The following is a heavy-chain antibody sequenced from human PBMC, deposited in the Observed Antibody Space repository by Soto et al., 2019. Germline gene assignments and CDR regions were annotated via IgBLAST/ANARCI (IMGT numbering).Heavy chain of an antibody. J-gene: IGHJ6*02. CDR1: GYTFTSYG. CDR2: ISAYNGNT. V-gene: IGHV1-18*01. Sequence: GPSVKVSCKASGYTFTSYGISWVRQAPGQGLEWMGWISAYNGNTNYAQKLQGRVTMTTDTSTSTAYMELRSLRSDDTAVYYCARGVTIFGVVREFGMDVRGQGTTVTVSS. D-gene: IGHD3-3*01. CDR3: ARGVTIFGVVREFGMDV.